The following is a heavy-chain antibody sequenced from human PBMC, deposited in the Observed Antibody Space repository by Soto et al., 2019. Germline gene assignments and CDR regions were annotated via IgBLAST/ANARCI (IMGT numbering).Heavy chain of an antibody. CDR3: ARAYGEDFDY. CDR2: IYHSGST. CDR1: GGSISSGGYS. D-gene: IGHD4-17*01. V-gene: IGHV4-30-2*01. Sequence: SETLSLTCAVSGGSISSGGYSWSWIRQPPGKGLEWIGYIYHSGSTYYNPSLKSRVTISVDRSKNQFSLKLSSVTAADTAVYYCARAYGEDFDYWGQGTLVTVSS. J-gene: IGHJ4*02.